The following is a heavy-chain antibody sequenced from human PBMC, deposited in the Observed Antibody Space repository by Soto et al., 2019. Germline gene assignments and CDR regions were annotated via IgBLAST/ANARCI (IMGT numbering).Heavy chain of an antibody. J-gene: IGHJ4*02. CDR3: AKQKLRGAESYYFDH. CDR1: GITFSDYA. D-gene: IGHD1-26*01. Sequence: EVQLLESGGGLVQPGGSLRLSCAASGITFSDYAMSWVRQAPGKGLEWVSAISGGGDVTYYADSVKGRFTISRDNSKNTLCLQMDSLRSEDTALYYCAKQKLRGAESYYFDHWGQGTLVTVSS. CDR2: ISGGGDVT. V-gene: IGHV3-23*01.